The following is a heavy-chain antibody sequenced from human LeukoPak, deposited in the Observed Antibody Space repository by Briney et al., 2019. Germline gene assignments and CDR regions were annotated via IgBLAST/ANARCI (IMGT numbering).Heavy chain of an antibody. D-gene: IGHD2-2*01. J-gene: IGHJ3*02. CDR2: ISGSGGST. V-gene: IGHV3-23*01. Sequence: GGSLRLSCAASGFTFSSYAMSWVRQAPGKGLEWVSAISGSGGSTYYADSVKGRFTISRDNSKNTLYLQMNSLRAEDTAVYYCAKWGRFFDEQLLGDAFDIWGQGTMVTVSS. CDR3: AKWGRFFDEQLLGDAFDI. CDR1: GFTFSSYA.